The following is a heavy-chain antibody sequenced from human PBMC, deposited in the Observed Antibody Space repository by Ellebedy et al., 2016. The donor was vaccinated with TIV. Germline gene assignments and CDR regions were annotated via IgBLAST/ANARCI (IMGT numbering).Heavy chain of an antibody. V-gene: IGHV3-48*02. CDR1: GFSLHRYV. J-gene: IGHJ4*02. Sequence: GESLKISCAASGFSLHRYVMNWVRQAPGKGLEWVAHINAPGGTTFYADSVRGRFTIFRDNAKNSLFLEMNSLRDEDTAVYYCARYGSGSDYRDPFDYWGQGTLVTVSS. CDR3: ARYGSGSDYRDPFDY. D-gene: IGHD3-10*01. CDR2: INAPGGTT.